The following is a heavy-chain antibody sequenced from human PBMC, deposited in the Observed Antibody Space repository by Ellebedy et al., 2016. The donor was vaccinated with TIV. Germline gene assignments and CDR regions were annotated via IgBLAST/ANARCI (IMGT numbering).Heavy chain of an antibody. CDR3: ARDPYNSGWSPFDY. D-gene: IGHD6-19*01. J-gene: IGHJ4*02. CDR1: GYTFTGYY. Sequence: ASVKVSCKASGYTFTGYYMHWVRQAPGQGLEWMGWINPNSGGANYAQKFLGRVTMTRDTSIGTAYMDLSRLTSDDTAVYYCARDPYNSGWSPFDYWGQGTLVTVSS. CDR2: INPNSGGA. V-gene: IGHV1-2*02.